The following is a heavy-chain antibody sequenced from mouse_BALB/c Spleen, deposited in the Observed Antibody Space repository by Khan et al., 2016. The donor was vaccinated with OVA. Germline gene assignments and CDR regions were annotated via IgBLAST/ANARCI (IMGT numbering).Heavy chain of an antibody. Sequence: VQLQESGPGLVAPSQSLSITCTVSGFSLTSYGVNWVRQPPGKGLEWLGVIWAGGSTNYNSALMSRLSPSTDKSKSQFCLTMNSLKTDDTAMYYCATIYYGKRDYAMDYWGQGTSVTVSS. D-gene: IGHD2-1*01. CDR2: IWAGGST. CDR1: GFSLTSYG. V-gene: IGHV2-9*02. CDR3: ATIYYGKRDYAMDY. J-gene: IGHJ4*01.